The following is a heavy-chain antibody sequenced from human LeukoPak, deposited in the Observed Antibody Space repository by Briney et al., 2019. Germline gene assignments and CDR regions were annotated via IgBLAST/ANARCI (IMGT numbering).Heavy chain of an antibody. J-gene: IGHJ5*02. D-gene: IGHD3-10*01. Sequence: PSETLSLTCTVSGGSISSNYWSWIRQPPGKALERLGYIHYRGTTNYNPSLKSRVTISVDTSKNQFSLKLSSVTAADTAVYYCARERFGDFDPWGKGTLVTVSS. CDR3: ARERFGDFDP. CDR2: IHYRGTT. V-gene: IGHV4-59*01. CDR1: GGSISSNY.